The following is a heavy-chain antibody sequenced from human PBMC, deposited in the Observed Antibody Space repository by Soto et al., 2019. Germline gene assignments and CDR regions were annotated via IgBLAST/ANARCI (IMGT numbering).Heavy chain of an antibody. CDR3: ATAGELGYCSSTSCYIDY. J-gene: IGHJ4*02. V-gene: IGHV3-30*03. D-gene: IGHD2-2*01. Sequence: PGGSLRLSCAASGFTFSSYGMHWVRQAPGKGLEWVAVISYDGSNKYYAESVKGRFTISRDNSKNTLYLQMNSLRAEDTAVYYCATAGELGYCSSTSCYIDYWGQGTLVTVSS. CDR2: ISYDGSNK. CDR1: GFTFSSYG.